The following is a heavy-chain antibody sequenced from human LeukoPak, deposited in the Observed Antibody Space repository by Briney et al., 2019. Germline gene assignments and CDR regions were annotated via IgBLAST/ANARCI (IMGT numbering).Heavy chain of an antibody. J-gene: IGHJ6*03. CDR2: IIPILSIA. V-gene: IGHV1-69*02. CDR1: GGTFSSYT. Sequence: ASVKVSCKASGGTFSSYTISWVRQAPGQGLEWMGRIIPILSIANYAQKFQGRVTITADKSTSTAYMELSSLRSEDTAVYYCARVTDYSNYYMDVWGKGTTVTVSS. D-gene: IGHD4-11*01. CDR3: ARVTDYSNYYMDV.